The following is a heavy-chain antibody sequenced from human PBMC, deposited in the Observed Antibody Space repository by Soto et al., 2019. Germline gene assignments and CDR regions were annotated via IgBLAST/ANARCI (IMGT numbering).Heavy chain of an antibody. J-gene: IGHJ4*02. Sequence: EVQLVRLGGGWSQLGGPWSLSWAASGFTFGNFWWGWVGRGPGKGRGGGAKLKQEGSEKKYVDSGRGRFPISRDNAKNSLYLQMNSLRAEDTAVYYCAGEGGGGTSYWGQGTLVTVSS. D-gene: IGHD1-26*01. CDR2: LKQEGSEK. V-gene: IGHV3-7*03. CDR3: AGEGGGGTSY. CDR1: GFTFGNFW.